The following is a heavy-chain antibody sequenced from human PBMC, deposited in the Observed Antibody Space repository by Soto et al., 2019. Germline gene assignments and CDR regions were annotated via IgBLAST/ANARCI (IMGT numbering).Heavy chain of an antibody. CDR1: NDSISSYY. V-gene: IGHV4-59*01. Sequence: SETLSLTCTVSNDSISSYYWSWIRQPPGKRLEWIGYISYSGSTDYNPSLKSRVTISGDTSKNQFSLKVSSVTAADTAVYYCARGTSWQLPFDYWGQGTLVTVSS. CDR3: ARGTSWQLPFDY. J-gene: IGHJ4*02. CDR2: ISYSGST. D-gene: IGHD6-13*01.